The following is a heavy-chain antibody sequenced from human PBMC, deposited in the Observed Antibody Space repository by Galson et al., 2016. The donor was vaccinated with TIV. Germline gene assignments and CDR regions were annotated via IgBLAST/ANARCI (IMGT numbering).Heavy chain of an antibody. J-gene: IGHJ4*02. CDR3: ARSGDYGDY. CDR2: MNPNSANT. Sequence: SVKVSCKASGYTFTSYDINWVRQATGQGLEWMGWMNPNSANTGYAQNFRGRVTMTRNTSVRTPYMELSSLRSEDTAVYYCARSGDYGDYWGQGTLVTVSS. CDR1: GYTFTSYD. V-gene: IGHV1-8*02. D-gene: IGHD4-17*01.